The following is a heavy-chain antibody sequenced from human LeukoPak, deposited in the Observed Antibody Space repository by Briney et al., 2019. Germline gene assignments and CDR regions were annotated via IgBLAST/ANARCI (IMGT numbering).Heavy chain of an antibody. CDR1: GFTFSSYG. V-gene: IGHV3-74*01. J-gene: IGHJ5*02. D-gene: IGHD1-26*01. Sequence: GGSLRLSCAASGFTFSSYGMHWVRQVPGKGLVWVSRINGDGTSTNYADSVKGRFTISRDSAKSTLYLQMNSLRAEDTAVYFCATTSGTYRFDPWGQGTLVTVSS. CDR2: INGDGTST. CDR3: ATTSGTYRFDP.